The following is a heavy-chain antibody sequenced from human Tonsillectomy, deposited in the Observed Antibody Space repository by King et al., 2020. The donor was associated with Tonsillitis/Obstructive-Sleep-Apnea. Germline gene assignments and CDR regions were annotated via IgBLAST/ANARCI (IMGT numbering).Heavy chain of an antibody. CDR1: GFTFSRSW. CDR3: ATLPGV. CDR2: IRSDGTAA. D-gene: IGHD2-2*01. J-gene: IGHJ6*04. V-gene: IGHV3-74*01. Sequence: VQLVESGGGLVQPGGSLRLSCAASGFTFSRSWMHWVRQGPGKGLVWVSRIRSDGTAANSADSVRGRFTISRDNAKNTLYLQMNSLRAEDTAVYYCATLPGVWGKGTTVTVSS.